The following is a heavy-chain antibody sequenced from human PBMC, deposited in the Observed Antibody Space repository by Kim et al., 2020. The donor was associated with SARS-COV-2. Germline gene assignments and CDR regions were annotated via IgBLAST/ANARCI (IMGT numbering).Heavy chain of an antibody. J-gene: IGHJ4*02. D-gene: IGHD3-16*01. Sequence: ADSVKGRVTNTRDNSKNTLYLQMNSLRAEDTAVYYCARDRWGHLYGGFDYWGQGTLVTVSS. CDR3: ARDRWGHLYGGFDY. V-gene: IGHV3-23*01.